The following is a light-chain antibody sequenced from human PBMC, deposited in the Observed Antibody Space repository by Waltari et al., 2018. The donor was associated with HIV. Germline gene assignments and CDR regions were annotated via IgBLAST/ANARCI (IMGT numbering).Light chain of an antibody. CDR3: QQYGSSPGT. CDR1: QSVGSNF. Sequence: IVLTQSPGTLSLSPGESATLPCRASQSVGSNFLAWYQQKPGQAPRLLIYGASSRATGIPDRFSGSGSGTDFTLTISRLEPEDIAVYFCQQYGSSPGTFGQGTKLEIK. CDR2: GAS. V-gene: IGKV3-20*01. J-gene: IGKJ2*01.